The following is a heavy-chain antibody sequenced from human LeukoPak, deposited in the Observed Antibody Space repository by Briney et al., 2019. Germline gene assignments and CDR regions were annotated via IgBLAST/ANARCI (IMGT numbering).Heavy chain of an antibody. Sequence: ASVKVSCKASGGTFSSYAISWVRQAPGQGLEWMGRIIPIFGTANYTQKFQGRVTITTDESTSTAYMELSSLRSEDTAVYYCASAPLSCCSGGSCYSCWFDPWGQGTLVTVSS. CDR1: GGTFSSYA. CDR2: IIPIFGTA. CDR3: ASAPLSCCSGGSCYSCWFDP. J-gene: IGHJ5*02. V-gene: IGHV1-69*05. D-gene: IGHD2-15*01.